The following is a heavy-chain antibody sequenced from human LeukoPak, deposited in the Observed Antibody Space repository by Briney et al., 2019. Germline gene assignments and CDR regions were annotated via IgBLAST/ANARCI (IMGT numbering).Heavy chain of an antibody. Sequence: ASVKVSCKASGYTFTSYDINWARQAPGQGLEWMGWINPNSGGTNYAQKFQGRVTITRDTSINTAYMELSRLRSDDTAVYYCAGDMVRGVILRRVLEYWGQGTLVTVST. D-gene: IGHD3-10*01. CDR3: AGDMVRGVILRRVLEY. V-gene: IGHV1-2*02. CDR1: GYTFTSYD. J-gene: IGHJ4*02. CDR2: INPNSGGT.